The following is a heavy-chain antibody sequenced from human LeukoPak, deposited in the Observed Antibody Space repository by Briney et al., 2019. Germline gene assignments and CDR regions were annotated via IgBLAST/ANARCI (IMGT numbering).Heavy chain of an antibody. CDR3: ARDVGGYTYD. V-gene: IGHV3-23*01. CDR2: TGSGDGYP. J-gene: IGHJ4*02. Sequence: GGSLRLSCAASGFTFTSYWMSWVRQAPGKGLEWVSTTGSGDGYPYYADSVKGRFTISRDNSKNTLYLQMNSLRAEDTAIYYCARDVGGYTYDWGQGTLVTVSS. CDR1: GFTFTSYW. D-gene: IGHD5-18*01.